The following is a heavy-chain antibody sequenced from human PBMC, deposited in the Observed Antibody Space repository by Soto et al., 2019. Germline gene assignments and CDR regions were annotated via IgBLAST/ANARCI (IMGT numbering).Heavy chain of an antibody. J-gene: IGHJ5*02. D-gene: IGHD5-12*01. CDR1: GFSFNSYA. CDR2: ISDRGGSS. CDR3: AKGSIEYRASVDR. V-gene: IGHV3-23*01. Sequence: EAQLLVSGGGLVQPGGSLRLASAASGFSFNSYAMVCVRQAPGKGLGWVSGISDRGGSSYFPDSVKGRFTISRDNSKNVLSLEMNNLRAADTATYFCAKGSIEYRASVDRWGQGTLVLVSS.